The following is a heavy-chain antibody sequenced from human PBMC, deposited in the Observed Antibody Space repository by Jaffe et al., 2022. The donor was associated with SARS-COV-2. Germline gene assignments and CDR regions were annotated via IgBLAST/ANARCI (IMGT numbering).Heavy chain of an antibody. J-gene: IGHJ3*02. CDR3: ARNYDSSGPSDAFDI. D-gene: IGHD3-22*01. V-gene: IGHV1-3*01. CDR1: GYTFTSYA. Sequence: QVQLVQSGAEVKKPGASVKVSCKASGYTFTSYAMHWVRQAPGQRLEWMGWINAGNGNTKYSQKFQGRVTITRDTSASTAYMELSSLRSEDTAVYYCARNYDSSGPSDAFDIWGQGTMVTVSS. CDR2: INAGNGNT.